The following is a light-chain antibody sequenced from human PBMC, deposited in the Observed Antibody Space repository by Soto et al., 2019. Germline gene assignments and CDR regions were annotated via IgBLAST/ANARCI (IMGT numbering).Light chain of an antibody. CDR1: QSVGRS. J-gene: IGKJ4*01. CDR2: DAS. Sequence: EIVLTQSPVTLSLSPGERATLYCRASQSVGRSLAWYQQKAGQPPRLLIYDASSRAAGISARFSGSGSGTDFTLTISSLEPEDFAVYYCQQRTNWLITFGGGTKVEIK. V-gene: IGKV3-11*01. CDR3: QQRTNWLIT.